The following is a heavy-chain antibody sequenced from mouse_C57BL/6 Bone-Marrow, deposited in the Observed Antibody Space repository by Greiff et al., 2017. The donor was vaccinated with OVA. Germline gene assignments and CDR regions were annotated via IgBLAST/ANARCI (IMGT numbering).Heavy chain of an antibody. CDR2: INPDSSTI. Sequence: VQLKQSGGGLVQPGGSLKLSCAASGIDFSRYWMSWVRRAPGKGLEWIGEINPDSSTINYAPSLKDKFIISRDNAKNTLYLQMSKVRSEDTALYYCAIYYGSSYGWYFDVWGTGTTVTVSS. J-gene: IGHJ1*03. D-gene: IGHD1-1*01. V-gene: IGHV4-1*01. CDR3: AIYYGSSYGWYFDV. CDR1: GIDFSRYW.